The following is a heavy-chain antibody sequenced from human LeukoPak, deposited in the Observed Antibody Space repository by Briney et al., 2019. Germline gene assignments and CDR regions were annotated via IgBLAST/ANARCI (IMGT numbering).Heavy chain of an antibody. CDR2: MYYGGST. V-gene: IGHV4-39*01. J-gene: IGHJ4*02. Sequence: SETLSLTCTVSGGSISSSSYYWGWIRQPPGKGLEWIGSMYYGGSTYYNPSLKSRVTISVDTSRNQFSLKLSSVTAADTAVYYCSSSPGRILTDDYWGQGTLVIVSS. CDR3: SSSPGRILTDDY. D-gene: IGHD3-9*01. CDR1: GGSISSSSYY.